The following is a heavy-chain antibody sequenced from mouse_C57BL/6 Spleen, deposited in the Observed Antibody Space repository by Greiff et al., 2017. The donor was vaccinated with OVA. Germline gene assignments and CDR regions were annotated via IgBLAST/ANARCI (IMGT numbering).Heavy chain of an antibody. Sequence: QVQLQQPGAELVKPGASVKLSCKASGYTFTSYWMHWVKQRPGQGLEWIGMIHPNSGSTNYNEKFKSKATLTVDKSSSTAYMPLSSLTSEDSAVYYCARKGDGYDTDYWGQGTPLTVSS. CDR3: ARKGDGYDTDY. CDR2: IHPNSGST. J-gene: IGHJ2*01. D-gene: IGHD2-2*01. V-gene: IGHV1-64*01. CDR1: GYTFTSYW.